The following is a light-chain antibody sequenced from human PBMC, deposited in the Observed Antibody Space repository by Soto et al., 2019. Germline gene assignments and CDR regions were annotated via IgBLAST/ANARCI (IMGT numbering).Light chain of an antibody. CDR3: QQRSNWPPIN. J-gene: IGKJ5*01. CDR1: QPISTY. CDR2: DAS. V-gene: IGKV3-11*01. Sequence: EIVLTPSPATLSLPPGERATLSCSASQPISTYLAWYQQKPGQAPKLLIYDASNRAAGVPARFSGSGSGTDFTLTISSVEPDDFAVYYCQQRSNWPPINFGQGTRLEIK.